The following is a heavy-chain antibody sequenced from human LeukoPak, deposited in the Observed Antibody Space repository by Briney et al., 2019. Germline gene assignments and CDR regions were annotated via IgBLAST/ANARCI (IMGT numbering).Heavy chain of an antibody. D-gene: IGHD3-16*01. CDR1: GGSISSYY. CDR2: IYYSGST. J-gene: IGHJ6*03. V-gene: IGHV4-59*01. Sequence: ASETLSLTCTVSGGSISSYYWSWIRQPPGKGLEWIGYIYYSGSTNYNPSLKSRVTISVDTSKNQFSLKLSSVTAADTAVYYCAREGWDGGYYMDVWGKGTTVTVSS. CDR3: AREGWDGGYYMDV.